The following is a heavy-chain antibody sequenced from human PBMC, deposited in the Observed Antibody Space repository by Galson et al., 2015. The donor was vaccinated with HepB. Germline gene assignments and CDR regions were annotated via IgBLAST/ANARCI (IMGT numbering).Heavy chain of an antibody. CDR3: ARVAGTTGGGDYFDY. CDR2: ISSSSSYT. J-gene: IGHJ4*02. Sequence: SLRLSCAASGFTFSDYYMSWIRQAPGKGLEWVSYISSSSSYTNYADSVKGRFTISRDNAKNSLYLQMNSLRAEDTAVYYCARVAGTTGGGDYFDYWGQGTLVTVSS. V-gene: IGHV3-11*06. CDR1: GFTFSDYY. D-gene: IGHD1-1*01.